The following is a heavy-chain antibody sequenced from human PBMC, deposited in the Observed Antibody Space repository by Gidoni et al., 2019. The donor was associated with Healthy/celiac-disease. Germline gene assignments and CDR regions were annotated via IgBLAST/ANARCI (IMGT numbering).Heavy chain of an antibody. J-gene: IGHJ4*02. D-gene: IGHD6-13*01. CDR3: AGTYSSSWYYFDY. V-gene: IGHV4-39*01. CDR1: GGSISSISYY. CDR2: IYYSGST. Sequence: QLQLQESGPGLVKPSETLSLTCTVYGGSISSISYYWGWIRQPPGKGMEWIGSIYYSGSTYYNPSLKSRVTISVDTSKNQFSLKLSSVTAADTAVYYCAGTYSSSWYYFDYWGQGTLVTVSS.